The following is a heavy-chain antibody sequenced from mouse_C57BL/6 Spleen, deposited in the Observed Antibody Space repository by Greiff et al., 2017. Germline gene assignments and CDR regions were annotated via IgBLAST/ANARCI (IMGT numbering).Heavy chain of an antibody. Sequence: VQLKQSGTVLARPGASVKMSCKTSGYTFTSYWMHWVKQRPGQGLEWIGAIYPGNSETSYNQKFKGKAKLTAVTSASTAYMELSSLTNEDSAVYYCTRGAFYDGYYVGYAMDYWGQGTSVTVSS. CDR3: TRGAFYDGYYVGYAMDY. CDR1: GYTFTSYW. J-gene: IGHJ4*01. CDR2: IYPGNSET. V-gene: IGHV1-5*01. D-gene: IGHD2-3*01.